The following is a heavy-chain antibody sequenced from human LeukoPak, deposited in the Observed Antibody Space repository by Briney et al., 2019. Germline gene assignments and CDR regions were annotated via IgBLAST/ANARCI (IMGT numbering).Heavy chain of an antibody. CDR3: ARDRITMVRGVKPKLFDY. CDR2: IKQDGSEK. Sequence: GGSLRLSCAASGFTFSSYWMSWVRQAPGKGLEWVANIKQDGSEKYYVDSVKGRFTISRDNAKNSLYLQMNSPRAEDAAVYYCARDRITMVRGVKPKLFDYWGQGTLVTVSS. J-gene: IGHJ4*02. D-gene: IGHD3-10*01. V-gene: IGHV3-7*01. CDR1: GFTFSSYW.